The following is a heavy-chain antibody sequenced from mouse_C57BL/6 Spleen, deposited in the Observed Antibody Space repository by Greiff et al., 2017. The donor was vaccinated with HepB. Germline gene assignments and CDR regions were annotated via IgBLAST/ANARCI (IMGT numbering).Heavy chain of an antibody. V-gene: IGHV1-82*01. CDR2: IYPGDGDT. CDR1: GYAFSSSW. J-gene: IGHJ2*01. D-gene: IGHD1-1*01. CDR3: ASFITTVVAFGY. Sequence: VQLQQSGPELVKPGASVKISCKASGYAFSSSWMNWVKQRPGQGLEWIGRIYPGDGDTNYNGKFKGKATLTADTSSSTAYMQLSSLTSEDSAVYFCASFITTVVAFGYWGQGTTLTVAS.